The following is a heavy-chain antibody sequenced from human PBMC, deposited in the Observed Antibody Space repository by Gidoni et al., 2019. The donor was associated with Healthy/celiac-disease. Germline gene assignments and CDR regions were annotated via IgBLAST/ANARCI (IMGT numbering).Heavy chain of an antibody. CDR3: ARGVLRLPGGYFDY. Sequence: AVYGGSFSGYYWSWIRQPPGKGLEWIGEINHSGSTNYNPSLKSRVTISVDTSKNQFSLKLSSVTAADTAVYYCARGVLRLPGGYFDYWGQGTLVTVSS. CDR1: GGSFSGYY. D-gene: IGHD3-16*01. V-gene: IGHV4-34*01. J-gene: IGHJ4*02. CDR2: INHSGST.